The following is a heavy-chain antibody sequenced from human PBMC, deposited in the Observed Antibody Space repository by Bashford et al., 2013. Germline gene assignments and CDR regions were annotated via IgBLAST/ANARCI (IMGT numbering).Heavy chain of an antibody. V-gene: IGHV1-18*01. CDR3: ARSGMMSSSWYVDY. J-gene: IGHJ4*02. Sequence: ASVKVSCKASGYTFTTYGISWVRQAPGQGLEWMGWISTSTGNTNYAQNFQGRFTMTTDTSTSTAYMELRSLRSDDTAVYYCARSGMMSSSWYVDYWGQGTLVTVSS. CDR2: ISTSTGNT. CDR1: GYTFTTYG. D-gene: IGHD6-13*01.